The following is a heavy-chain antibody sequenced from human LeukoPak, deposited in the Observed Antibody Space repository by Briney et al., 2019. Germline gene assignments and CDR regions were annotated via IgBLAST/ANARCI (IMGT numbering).Heavy chain of an antibody. CDR1: GFSFDDYG. V-gene: IGHV3-20*04. CDR3: AKAAAAGTTLPYDY. J-gene: IGHJ4*02. CDR2: VSWNGGNI. D-gene: IGHD6-13*01. Sequence: GGSLRLSCVASGFSFDDYGMFWVRQTPGKGLEWVSGVSWNGGNIGYADSEKGRFTISRDNAKNTLYLQMNSLRAEDTAVYYCAKAAAAGTTLPYDYWGQGTLVTVSS.